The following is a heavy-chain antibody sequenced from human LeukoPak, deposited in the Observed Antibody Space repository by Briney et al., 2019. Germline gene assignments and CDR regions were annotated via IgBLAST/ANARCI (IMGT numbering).Heavy chain of an antibody. CDR2: IRSKAYGGTT. V-gene: IGHV3-49*03. D-gene: IGHD3-22*01. CDR1: GFSFSSYA. J-gene: IGHJ6*03. Sequence: GGSLRLSCAPSGFSFSSYAMSWFRQAPGKGLEWVGFIRSKAYGGTTEYAASVKGRFTISRDDSESIAYLQMNSLKTEDTAVYYCTRDLDSSGYYYGFYYYYYMDVWGKGTTVTVSS. CDR3: TRDLDSSGYYYGFYYYYYMDV.